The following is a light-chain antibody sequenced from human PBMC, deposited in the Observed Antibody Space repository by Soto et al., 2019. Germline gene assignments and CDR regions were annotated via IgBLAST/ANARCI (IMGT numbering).Light chain of an antibody. Sequence: DIVMTQSPNSLAVSLGERATINCKSSQSILYSPNNKNYLAWYQQKPGQPPKLLIYWASTRESGVPDRFSGSGSGTDFTLTISSLQAEDVAVYYCQQYYNTPQTFGQGTKVEIK. CDR1: QSILYSPNNKNY. CDR2: WAS. V-gene: IGKV4-1*01. J-gene: IGKJ1*01. CDR3: QQYYNTPQT.